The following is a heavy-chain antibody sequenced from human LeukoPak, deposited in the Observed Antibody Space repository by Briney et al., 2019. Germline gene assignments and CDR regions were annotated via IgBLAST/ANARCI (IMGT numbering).Heavy chain of an antibody. CDR1: GGSISSYY. Sequence: SETLSLTCTVSGGSISSYYWSWIRQPPGKGLEWIGYIYYSGSTNYNPSLKSRVTISVDTSKNQFSLKLSSVTAADTAVYYCARDRGSYFDYWGQGTLVTVSS. V-gene: IGHV4-59*01. D-gene: IGHD1-26*01. CDR2: IYYSGST. J-gene: IGHJ4*02. CDR3: ARDRGSYFDY.